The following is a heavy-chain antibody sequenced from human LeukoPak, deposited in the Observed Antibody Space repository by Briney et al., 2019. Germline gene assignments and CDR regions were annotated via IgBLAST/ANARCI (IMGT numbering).Heavy chain of an antibody. V-gene: IGHV1-18*01. Sequence: ASVKVSCKASGYTFTSYGISWVRQAPGQGLEWMGWISAYNGNTNYAQKLQGRVTMTTDTSTSTAYMELRSLRPEDTAVFYCARAGSPTATLDYWGQGTLVTVSS. D-gene: IGHD6-13*01. CDR2: ISAYNGNT. J-gene: IGHJ4*02. CDR1: GYTFTSYG. CDR3: ARAGSPTATLDY.